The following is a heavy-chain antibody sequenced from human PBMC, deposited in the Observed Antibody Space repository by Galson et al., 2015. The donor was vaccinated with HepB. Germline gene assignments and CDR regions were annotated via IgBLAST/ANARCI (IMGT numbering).Heavy chain of an antibody. Sequence: SLRLSCAAAGFSFNSFAMSWVRQAPGKGLEWVPAIGASGRETYYAESVKGRFTISGDNSNDTLSLQMNSLRDDDTALYFCAKDLYYDRPKIPDSWGRGILVTVSS. V-gene: IGHV3-23*01. J-gene: IGHJ4*02. D-gene: IGHD3-22*01. CDR1: GFSFNSFA. CDR3: AKDLYYDRPKIPDS. CDR2: IGASGRET.